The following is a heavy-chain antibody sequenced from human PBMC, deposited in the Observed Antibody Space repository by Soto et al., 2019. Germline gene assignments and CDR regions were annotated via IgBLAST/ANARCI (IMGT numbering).Heavy chain of an antibody. CDR2: ISGSDGKT. V-gene: IGHV3-23*01. CDR1: GFSFGSYA. Sequence: GGSLRLSCAASGFSFGSYALSWVRQAPGKGLEWVSTISGSDGKTFYADSVKGRFSISRDTSQSTLYLQMNSLRADDTAMYYCARWSYLDYWGQGSRVTVSS. J-gene: IGHJ4*02. D-gene: IGHD3-3*01. CDR3: ARWSYLDY.